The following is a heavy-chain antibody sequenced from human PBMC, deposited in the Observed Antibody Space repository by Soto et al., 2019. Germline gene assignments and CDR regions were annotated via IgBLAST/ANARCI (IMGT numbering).Heavy chain of an antibody. CDR2: INPNSGGT. CDR1: GYTFTGYY. J-gene: IGHJ3*02. CDR3: ARVVTGTDDAFDI. D-gene: IGHD1-20*01. V-gene: IGHV1-2*04. Sequence: AAVKVSCKASGYTFTGYYMHWVRQAPGQGLEWMGWINPNSGGTNYAQKFQGWVTMTRDTSISTAYMELSRLRSDDTAVYYCARVVTGTDDAFDIWGQGTMVTVSS.